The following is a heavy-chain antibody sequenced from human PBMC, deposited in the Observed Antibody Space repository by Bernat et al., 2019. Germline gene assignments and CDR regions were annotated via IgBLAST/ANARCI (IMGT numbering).Heavy chain of an antibody. Sequence: EVQLVESGGNLVQPGGSLRLSCAASGFTVSSNYMSWVRQAPGKGLEWVSTIYSDGSTYYADSVKGRFTISRDNSKNTLYLQMNSLRVEDTAIYYCARGHGSYCFDYWGQGTLVSVSS. V-gene: IGHV3-66*01. D-gene: IGHD1-26*01. CDR2: IYSDGST. J-gene: IGHJ4*02. CDR1: GFTVSSNY. CDR3: ARGHGSYCFDY.